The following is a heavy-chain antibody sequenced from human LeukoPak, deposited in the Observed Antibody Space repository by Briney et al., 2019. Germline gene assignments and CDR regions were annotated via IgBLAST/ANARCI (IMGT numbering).Heavy chain of an antibody. J-gene: IGHJ4*02. CDR2: ISADGGDT. CDR1: GSTLSNYA. V-gene: IGHV3-23*01. D-gene: IGHD3-10*01. Sequence: GGSLRLSCAASGSTLSNYAISWVRQAPGKGLEWVSAISADGGDTYHTDSVKGRFTISRDNSKNTVHLQMNSLRAEDTAVYLCAKGFYGSGSFDSWGLGTLVTVSS. CDR3: AKGFYGSGSFDS.